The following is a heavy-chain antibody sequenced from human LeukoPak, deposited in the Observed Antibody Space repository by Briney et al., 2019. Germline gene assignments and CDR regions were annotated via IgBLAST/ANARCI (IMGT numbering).Heavy chain of an antibody. J-gene: IGHJ4*02. V-gene: IGHV1-18*01. Sequence: ASVKVSCKASGYTVTNYGVSWVRQAPGQGLEWMGWIGAYNGNTNYAQKLQGRVTMTTDTSTSTAYMELRSLRSDDTAVYYCARDRRSSSSNSILFDSWGQGTVVTVSS. CDR2: IGAYNGNT. CDR3: ARDRRSSSSNSILFDS. D-gene: IGHD6-6*01. CDR1: GYTVTNYG.